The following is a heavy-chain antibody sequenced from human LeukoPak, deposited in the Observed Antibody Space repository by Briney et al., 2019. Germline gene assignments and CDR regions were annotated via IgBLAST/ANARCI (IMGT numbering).Heavy chain of an antibody. J-gene: IGHJ3*02. CDR3: ARVSYYDILTGYYDAFDI. CDR2: ISYDGSNK. D-gene: IGHD3-9*01. Sequence: GGSLRLSCAASGFTFSSYAMHWVRQAPGKGLEWVAVISYDGSNKYYADSVKGRFTISRDNSKNTLYLQMNSLRAEDTAVYYCARVSYYDILTGYYDAFDIWGQGTMVTVSS. V-gene: IGHV3-30*14. CDR1: GFTFSSYA.